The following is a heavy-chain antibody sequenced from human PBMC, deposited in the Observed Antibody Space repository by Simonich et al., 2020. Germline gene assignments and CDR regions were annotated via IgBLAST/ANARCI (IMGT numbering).Heavy chain of an antibody. D-gene: IGHD1-26*01. Sequence: QVQLVQSGAEVKKPGASVKVSCKASGYTFTSYDINWVRQATGQGLEWMGKKNHNSGNTGYAPKFQGRVTITRNTSISTAYMELSSLRSEDTAVYYCARTYSGSYYYFDYWGQGTLVTVSS. CDR3: ARTYSGSYYYFDY. CDR1: GYTFTSYD. CDR2: KNHNSGNT. J-gene: IGHJ4*02. V-gene: IGHV1-8*03.